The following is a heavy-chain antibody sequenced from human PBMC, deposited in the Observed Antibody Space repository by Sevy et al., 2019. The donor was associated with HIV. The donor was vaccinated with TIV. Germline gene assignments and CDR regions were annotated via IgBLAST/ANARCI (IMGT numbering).Heavy chain of an antibody. D-gene: IGHD5-18*01. CDR3: ARGIYCYSYWREFDY. V-gene: IGHV4-59*01. CDR2: IYYSGTT. Sequence: SEILSLTCTVSGGSISNYYWNWIRQPPGKGLEWIGYIYYSGTTNYNPSLKTRVTISVDTSNNQFSLKVTSVTAEDTAVYYCARGIYCYSYWREFDYWGQGTTVTVSS. J-gene: IGHJ4*02. CDR1: GGSISNYY.